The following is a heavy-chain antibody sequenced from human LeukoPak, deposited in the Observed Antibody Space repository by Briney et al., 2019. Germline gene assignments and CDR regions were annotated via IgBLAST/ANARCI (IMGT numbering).Heavy chain of an antibody. J-gene: IGHJ4*02. CDR2: IRYDGSNK. CDR1: GFTFSSYG. D-gene: IGHD3-3*01. CDR3: AKDRTYYDFWSGYYPGEFDY. Sequence: SGGSLRLSCAASGFTFSSYGMHWVRQAPGKGLEWVAFIRYDGSNKYYADSVKGRFTISRDNSKNTLYLQMNSLRAEDTAVYYCAKDRTYYDFWSGYYPGEFDYWGQGTLVTVSS. V-gene: IGHV3-30*02.